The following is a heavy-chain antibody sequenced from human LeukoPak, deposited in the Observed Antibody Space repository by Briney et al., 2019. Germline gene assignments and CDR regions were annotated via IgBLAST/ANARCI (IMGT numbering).Heavy chain of an antibody. D-gene: IGHD1-7*01. Sequence: ASVKVSCKASGYTFTGYYVHWLRQAPGQVLEWMGRINPNNGGSDYAQKFQGRVTMTRDTSITTAYMDLSRLTSDDTAVYYCARGPSGTGTSVYWGQGPLATVSS. CDR1: GYTFTGYY. CDR2: INPNNGGS. CDR3: ARGPSGTGTSVY. J-gene: IGHJ4*02. V-gene: IGHV1-2*06.